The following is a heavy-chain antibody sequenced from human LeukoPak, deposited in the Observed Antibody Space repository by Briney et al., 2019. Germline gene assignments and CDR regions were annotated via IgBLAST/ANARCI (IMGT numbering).Heavy chain of an antibody. CDR3: ARDSGYGIMSLLGTPPPDY. V-gene: IGHV1-18*01. Sequence: AXXKVSCKASGYTFTSYGISWVRQAPGQGVEWMGWISAYNGNTNYAQKLQGRVTMTTDRSTSKAYIEVRRQRYDETAVYYCARDSGYGIMSLLGTPPPDYWGQGTLVTVSS. J-gene: IGHJ4*02. CDR1: GYTFTSYG. D-gene: IGHD3-10*01. CDR2: ISAYNGNT.